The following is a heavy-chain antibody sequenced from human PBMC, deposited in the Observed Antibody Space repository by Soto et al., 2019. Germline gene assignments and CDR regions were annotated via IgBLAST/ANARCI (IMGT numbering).Heavy chain of an antibody. V-gene: IGHV4-61*01. Sequence: SETLSLTCTVSGGSVSSGSYYWSWIRQPPGKGLEWIGYIYYSGSTNYNPSLKSRVTISVDTSKNQFSLKLSSVTAADTAVYYCARVLVTAIPDAFDIWGQGTMVTVSS. CDR2: IYYSGST. CDR3: ARVLVTAIPDAFDI. D-gene: IGHD2-21*02. J-gene: IGHJ3*02. CDR1: GGSVSSGSYY.